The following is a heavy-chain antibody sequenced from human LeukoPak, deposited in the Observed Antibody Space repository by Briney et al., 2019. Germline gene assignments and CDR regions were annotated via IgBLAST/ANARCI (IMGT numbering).Heavy chain of an antibody. D-gene: IGHD6-13*01. Sequence: PSETLSLTCAVYGESFSGFHWSWIRQPPGKGLEWIGEINHSGGTNYSPSLKSRVTISVDTSKNQFSLKLSSVAAADTAVYYCARGSGKPAAGTGYYFDYWGQGTLVTVSS. J-gene: IGHJ4*02. V-gene: IGHV4-34*01. CDR2: INHSGGT. CDR1: GESFSGFH. CDR3: ARGSGKPAAGTGYYFDY.